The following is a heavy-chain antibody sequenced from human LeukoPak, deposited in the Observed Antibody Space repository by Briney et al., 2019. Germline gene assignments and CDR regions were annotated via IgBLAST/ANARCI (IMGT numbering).Heavy chain of an antibody. CDR1: GGSISSSGYY. Sequence: PSETLSLTCIVSGGSISSSGYYWDWIRQPPGKGLEWIGNFYYTGSTYYNPSLKSRITISVDTSKNQFSLKLRSVTAADTAVYYCARHSRSGYGDYESAFDIWGQGTMVTVSS. D-gene: IGHD5-12*01. CDR3: ARHSRSGYGDYESAFDI. J-gene: IGHJ3*02. V-gene: IGHV4-39*01. CDR2: FYYTGST.